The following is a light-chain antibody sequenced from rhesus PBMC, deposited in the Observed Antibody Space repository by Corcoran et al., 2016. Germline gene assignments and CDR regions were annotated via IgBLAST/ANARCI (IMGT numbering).Light chain of an antibody. Sequence: DIQMTQSPSSLSASVGDTVTITCRASQSISSWLAWYQQQPGKAPKLLIYKATSLQSGVPSRVSGSGSGTDFTLTISSLQPEDFATYYCLQYSSSPWTFGQGTKVEIK. V-gene: IGKV1-22*01. J-gene: IGKJ1*01. CDR3: LQYSSSPWT. CDR1: QSISSW. CDR2: KAT.